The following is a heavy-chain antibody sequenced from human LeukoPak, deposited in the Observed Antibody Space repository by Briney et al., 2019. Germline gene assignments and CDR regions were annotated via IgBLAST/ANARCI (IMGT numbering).Heavy chain of an antibody. CDR2: INPNSGGT. J-gene: IGHJ6*03. Sequence: GASVKVSCKASGYTFTGYYMHWVRQAPGQGLEWMGWINPNSGGTNYAQKFQGRVTMTRDTSISTAYMELSRLRSDNTAVYYCARVGIWFGDSDYYMDVWGKGTTVTVSS. V-gene: IGHV1-2*02. D-gene: IGHD3-10*01. CDR1: GYTFTGYY. CDR3: ARVGIWFGDSDYYMDV.